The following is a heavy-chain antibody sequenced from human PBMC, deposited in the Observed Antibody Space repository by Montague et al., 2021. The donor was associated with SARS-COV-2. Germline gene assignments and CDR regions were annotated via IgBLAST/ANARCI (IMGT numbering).Heavy chain of an antibody. Sequence: SETLSLTCAVYGGSFSDYHWTWIRQSPGEGLEWIGQINYGGSTKNNPSLKSRVTISIDTSRNQFSLKLTSVTAADTAVYYCARGAPGYWGQGTLVTVSS. D-gene: IGHD1-1*01. V-gene: IGHV4-34*01. CDR2: INYGGST. CDR3: ARGAPGY. CDR1: GGSFSDYH. J-gene: IGHJ4*02.